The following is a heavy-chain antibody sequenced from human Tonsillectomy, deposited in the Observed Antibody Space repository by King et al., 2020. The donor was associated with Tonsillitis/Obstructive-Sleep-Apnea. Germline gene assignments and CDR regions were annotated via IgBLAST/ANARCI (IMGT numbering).Heavy chain of an antibody. D-gene: IGHD2-15*01. CDR3: ARGEGGYPAYMDV. J-gene: IGHJ6*03. CDR1: GGSFSCYY. CDR2: INHSGST. Sequence: VQLQQWGAGLLKPSETLSLTCAVYGGSFSCYYWSWIRQPPGKGLEWIGEINHSGSTNYNPSHKSRVTIEVDTSKNLVSLKLSSVTAADTAVYYCARGEGGYPAYMDVWGKGTTVTVSS. V-gene: IGHV4-34*01.